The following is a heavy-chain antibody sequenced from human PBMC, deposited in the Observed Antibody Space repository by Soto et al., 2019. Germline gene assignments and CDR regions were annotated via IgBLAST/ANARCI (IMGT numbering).Heavy chain of an antibody. D-gene: IGHD6-19*01. CDR1: GFTFSSYA. J-gene: IGHJ4*02. CDR3: ARESSGLAVAGPFDY. CDR2: ISYDGSNK. V-gene: IGHV3-30-3*01. Sequence: QVQLVESGGGVVQPGRSLRLSCAASGFTFSSYAMHWVRQAPGKGLEWVAVISYDGSNKYYADSVKGRFTISRDNSKNTLYLQMNSLRAEDTAVYYCARESSGLAVAGPFDYWGQGTLVTVSS.